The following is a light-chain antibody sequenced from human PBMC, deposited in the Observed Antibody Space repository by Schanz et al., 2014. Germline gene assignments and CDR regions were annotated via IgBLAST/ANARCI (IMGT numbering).Light chain of an antibody. CDR3: QQYGSSPPYT. CDR1: QSVASN. J-gene: IGKJ2*01. Sequence: EIVMTQSPATLSVSPGERATLSCRASQSVASNLAWYQQKPGQAPRLLIYAASTRATGIPARFSGSGSGTDFTLTISRLEPEDFAVYYCQQYGSSPPYTFGQGTKLEIK. V-gene: IGKV3-15*01. CDR2: AAS.